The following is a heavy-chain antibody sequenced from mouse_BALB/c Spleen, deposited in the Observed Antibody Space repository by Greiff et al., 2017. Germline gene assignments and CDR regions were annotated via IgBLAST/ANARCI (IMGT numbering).Heavy chain of an antibody. CDR3: ARAHYYAMDY. CDR2: INPSTGYT. J-gene: IGHJ4*01. Sequence: QVHVKQSGAELAKPGASVKMSCKASGYTFTSYWMHWVKQRPGQGLEWIGYINPSTGYTVYNQKFKDKATLTADKSSTTAYMQLSSLTSEDSAVYYCARAHYYAMDYWGQGTSVTVSS. CDR1: GYTFTSYW. V-gene: IGHV1-7*01.